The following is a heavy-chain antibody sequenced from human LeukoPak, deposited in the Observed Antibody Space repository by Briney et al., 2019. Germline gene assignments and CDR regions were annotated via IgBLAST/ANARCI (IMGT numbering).Heavy chain of an antibody. CDR2: IKSKTDGGTT. V-gene: IGHV3-15*01. CDR1: GFTFSNAW. J-gene: IGHJ4*02. D-gene: IGHD3-3*01. Sequence: PGVSLRLSCAASGFTFSNAWMSWVRQAPGKGLEWVGRIKSKTDGGTTDYAAPVKGRFTISRDDSKNTLYLQMNSLKTEDTAVYYCTTDAPYYDFWSGYPIDYWGQGTLVTVSS. CDR3: TTDAPYYDFWSGYPIDY.